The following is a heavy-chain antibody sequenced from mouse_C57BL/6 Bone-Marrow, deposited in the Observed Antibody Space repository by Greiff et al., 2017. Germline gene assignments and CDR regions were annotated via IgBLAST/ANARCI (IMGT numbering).Heavy chain of an antibody. Sequence: QVQLQQSGAELVMPGASVKLSCKASGYTFTSYWMHWVKQRPGQGLEWIGEIDPSDSYTNYNQKFKGKSTLTVDKSSSTAYMQLSSLTSEDSAVYYCARESNSGSSYDFDYWGQGTTLTVSS. CDR3: ARESNSGSSYDFDY. V-gene: IGHV1-69*01. D-gene: IGHD1-1*01. J-gene: IGHJ2*01. CDR1: GYTFTSYW. CDR2: IDPSDSYT.